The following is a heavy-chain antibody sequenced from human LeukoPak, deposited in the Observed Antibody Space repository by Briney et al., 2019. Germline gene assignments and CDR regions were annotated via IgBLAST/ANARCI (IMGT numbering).Heavy chain of an antibody. D-gene: IGHD2-2*01. CDR1: GYTFTGYY. CDR2: INPNGGGT. J-gene: IGHJ5*02. Sequence: GASVKVSCKASGYTFTGYYMHWVRQAPGQGLEWMGWINPNGGGTNYAQKFQGRVTMTRDTSISTAYMELSRLRSDDTAVYYCASSGRSRGPLPAWGQGTLVTVSS. V-gene: IGHV1-2*02. CDR3: ASSGRSRGPLPA.